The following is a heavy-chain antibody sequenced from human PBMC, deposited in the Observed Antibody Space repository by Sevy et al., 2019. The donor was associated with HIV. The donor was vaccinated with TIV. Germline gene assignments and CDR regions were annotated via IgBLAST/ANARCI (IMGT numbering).Heavy chain of an antibody. D-gene: IGHD3-22*01. CDR3: ATESLEGNYYDSSGFDDFYYYGMDV. CDR2: IKSKTEGGTT. CDR1: GFTFSKNW. J-gene: IGHJ6*02. Sequence: GGCLRLSCLASGFTFSKNWMSCVRQAPGKGLEWVGRIKSKTEGGTTDYAAPVKGRFTILRDDSKNTLYLQMNSLKTEDTAVYYCATESLEGNYYDSSGFDDFYYYGMDVWGQGTTVTVSS. V-gene: IGHV3-15*01.